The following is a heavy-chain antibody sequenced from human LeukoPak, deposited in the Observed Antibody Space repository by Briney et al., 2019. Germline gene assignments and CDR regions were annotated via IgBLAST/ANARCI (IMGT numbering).Heavy chain of an antibody. J-gene: IGHJ4*02. Sequence: ASVKVSYKPSGYTFTSYYIHWVRQAPGQGLEWMGIINPSGGSTSYAQKFQGRVTMTRDTSTSTVYMYLSSLRSEDMAVYYCARDSLYGVVDYWGQGTLVTVSS. CDR1: GYTFTSYY. D-gene: IGHD4-17*01. CDR3: ARDSLYGVVDY. CDR2: INPSGGST. V-gene: IGHV1-46*01.